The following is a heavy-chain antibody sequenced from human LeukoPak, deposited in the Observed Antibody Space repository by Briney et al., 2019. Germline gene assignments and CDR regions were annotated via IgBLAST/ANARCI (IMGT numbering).Heavy chain of an antibody. J-gene: IGHJ3*02. Sequence: DSVKGRFTISRDNAKNSLYLQMSSLRAEDTALYYCARSIVVPAAISGAFDIWGQGTIVTVSS. D-gene: IGHD2-2*01. V-gene: IGHV3-7*01. CDR3: ARSIVVPAAISGAFDI.